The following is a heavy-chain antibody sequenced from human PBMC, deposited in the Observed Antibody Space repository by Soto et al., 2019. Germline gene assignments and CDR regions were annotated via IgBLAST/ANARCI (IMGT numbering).Heavy chain of an antibody. J-gene: IGHJ4*02. CDR1: GQSFSGHS. D-gene: IGHD1-1*01. CDR2: INESGST. Sequence: QVQLQQWGAGLVKPSETLSLSCAVYGQSFSGHSWAWIRQPPGKGLEWIGVINESGSTYYNPSLKSRVTISTDTSKNQFSLKLSSVSAADTAAYFCARGSGIVAIPGELEDVKYDYWGQGTLVNVSS. V-gene: IGHV4-34*01. CDR3: ARGSGIVAIPGELEDVKYDY.